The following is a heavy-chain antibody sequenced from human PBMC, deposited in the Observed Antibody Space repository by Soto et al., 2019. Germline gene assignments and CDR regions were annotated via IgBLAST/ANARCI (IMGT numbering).Heavy chain of an antibody. CDR3: TXSANYYDSSRYRGYFDL. V-gene: IGHV3-15*01. Sequence: PGGSLRLSCATSGFTFANAWMSWVRQAPGKGLEWVGRIKSKADGGTTDFPAPVKGRFTISRDDSKRTLYLQLNSLRTEDTAVYYCTXSANYYDSSRYRGYFDLWGRGTLVTVSS. J-gene: IGHJ2*01. CDR2: IKSKADGGTT. CDR1: GFTFANAW. D-gene: IGHD3-22*01.